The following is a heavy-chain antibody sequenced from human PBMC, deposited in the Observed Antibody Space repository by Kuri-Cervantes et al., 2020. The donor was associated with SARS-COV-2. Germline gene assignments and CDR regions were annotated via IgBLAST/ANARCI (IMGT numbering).Heavy chain of an antibody. J-gene: IGHJ5*02. D-gene: IGHD3-10*01. CDR1: GLNFSTYG. CDR3: VTLPRSGPGRSQRWFLVWFDP. V-gene: IGHV3-30*03. Sequence: GESLKISCVASGLNFSTYGMHWVRQAPGKGLEWVAVISYDGSKKYYGDPVKGRFTISRDNSKNILSLQMNSLRPDATAVYFCVTLPRSGPGRSQRWFLVWFDPWGQGTPVTVSS. CDR2: ISYDGSKK.